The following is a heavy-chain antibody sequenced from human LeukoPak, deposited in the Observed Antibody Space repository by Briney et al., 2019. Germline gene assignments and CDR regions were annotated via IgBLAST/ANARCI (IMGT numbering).Heavy chain of an antibody. J-gene: IGHJ4*02. D-gene: IGHD3-22*01. Sequence: SQTLSLTCAISGDSVSSHSAAWNWIRQSPSRGLEWLGRTYFRSKWFNDYAPSVKSRITIHPDTSKNQFSLQLNSVTPEDTAMYYCARGDPSSGSPLLDYWGQGTLVTVSS. CDR2: TYFRSKWFN. CDR3: ARGDPSSGSPLLDY. V-gene: IGHV6-1*01. CDR1: GDSVSSHSAA.